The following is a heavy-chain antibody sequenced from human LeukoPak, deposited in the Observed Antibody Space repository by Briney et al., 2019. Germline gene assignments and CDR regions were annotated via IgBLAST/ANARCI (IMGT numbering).Heavy chain of an antibody. V-gene: IGHV3-30-3*01. CDR2: ISYDGSYK. D-gene: IGHD1-14*01. CDR3: ARAAGTTTGGMDV. Sequence: PGRSLRLSCAASGFTFSSYAMHWVRQAPGKGLEWVAVISYDGSYKYYADSVKGRFTMSRDYSKNTVYLQMNSLRVEDTAVYYCARAAGTTTGGMDVWGQGTMGTVSS. J-gene: IGHJ6*02. CDR1: GFTFSSYA.